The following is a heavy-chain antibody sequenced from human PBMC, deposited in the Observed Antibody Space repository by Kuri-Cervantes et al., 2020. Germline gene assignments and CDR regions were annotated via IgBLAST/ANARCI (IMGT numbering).Heavy chain of an antibody. D-gene: IGHD3-22*01. CDR2: IKQDGSEK. CDR3: AREGMDYYDSSGSLEIWVAFDI. CDR1: GFTFSSYW. Sequence: GESLKISCAASGFTFSSYWMSWVRQAPGKGLEWVANIKQDGSEKYYVGSVKGRFTISRDNAKNSLYLQMNSLRAEDTAVYYCAREGMDYYDSSGSLEIWVAFDIWGQGTMVTVSS. J-gene: IGHJ3*02. V-gene: IGHV3-7*01.